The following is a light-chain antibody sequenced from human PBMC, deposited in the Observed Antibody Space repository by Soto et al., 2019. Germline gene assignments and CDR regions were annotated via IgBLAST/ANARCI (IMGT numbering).Light chain of an antibody. CDR1: SSDVGNYNR. J-gene: IGLJ3*02. CDR3: TSYTSNRTSV. Sequence: QSALTQPPSVSGSPGQSVTISCTGTSSDVGNYNRVSWYQQPPGTAPKLMIYEVTNRPSGVPNRFSASKSGNTASLTISGLHAEDEADYYCTSYTSNRTSVFGGGTKLTVL. V-gene: IGLV2-18*02. CDR2: EVT.